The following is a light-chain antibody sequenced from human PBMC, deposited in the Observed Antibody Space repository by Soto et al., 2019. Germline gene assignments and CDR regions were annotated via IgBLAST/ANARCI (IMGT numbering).Light chain of an antibody. CDR1: GSNIGTNT. CDR2: RTD. CDR3: TAWDGSLDGRV. Sequence: QSALTQPPSASGTPGQRVTISCSGRGSNIGTNTVNWYQQLPGTAPKLLIYRTDQRPAGIPDRFSGSKSGTSASLDISGLQSDDEADYYCTAWDGSLDGRVFGGGTKLTVL. V-gene: IGLV1-44*01. J-gene: IGLJ3*02.